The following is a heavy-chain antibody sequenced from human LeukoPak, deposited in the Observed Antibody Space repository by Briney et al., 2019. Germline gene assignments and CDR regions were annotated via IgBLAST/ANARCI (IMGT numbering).Heavy chain of an antibody. Sequence: PGESLKISCKGSGYSFTTYRIGWVRQMPGKGLEWMGVTSPGDSDTRYSPSFQGQVTISADKSISTAYLQWSSLKASDTAMYYCARHLDDSSGYYYRTMYYFDYWGQGTLVTVSS. CDR2: TSPGDSDT. V-gene: IGHV5-51*01. CDR3: ARHLDDSSGYYYRTMYYFDY. CDR1: GYSFTTYR. D-gene: IGHD3-22*01. J-gene: IGHJ4*02.